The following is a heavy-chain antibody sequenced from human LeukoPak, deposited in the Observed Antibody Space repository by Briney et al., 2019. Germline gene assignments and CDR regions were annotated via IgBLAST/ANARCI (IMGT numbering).Heavy chain of an antibody. Sequence: SEALSLTCTVSGGSIRSSSYYWGWIRQPPGKGLEWIGSIYYSASTYYNPSLKSRVTISVDTSKNQFSLKLSSVTAADTAVYYCARLWLGVRPPDYWGQGTLVTVSS. D-gene: IGHD3-10*01. CDR2: IYYSAST. CDR1: GGSIRSSSYY. J-gene: IGHJ4*02. CDR3: ARLWLGVRPPDY. V-gene: IGHV4-39*01.